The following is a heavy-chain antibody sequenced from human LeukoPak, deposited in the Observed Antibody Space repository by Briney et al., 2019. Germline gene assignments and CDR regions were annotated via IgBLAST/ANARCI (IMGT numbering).Heavy chain of an antibody. V-gene: IGHV4-34*01. CDR2: INHSGST. CDR3: ARGSLTYGSGSYYRRAFDI. D-gene: IGHD3-10*01. J-gene: IGHJ3*02. CDR1: GGSFSGYY. Sequence: SEILSLTCAVYGGSFSGYYWSWIRQPPGKGLEWIGEINHSGSTNYNPSLKSRVTISVDTSKNQFSLKLSSVTAADTAVYYCARGSLTYGSGSYYRRAFDIWGQGTMVTVSS.